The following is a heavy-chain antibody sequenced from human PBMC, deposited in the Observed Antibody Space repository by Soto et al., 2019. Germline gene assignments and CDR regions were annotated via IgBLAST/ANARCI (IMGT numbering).Heavy chain of an antibody. D-gene: IGHD5-12*01. CDR1: GFTFSSYG. CDR3: AKDAEVVATIFLFDY. CDR2: ISYDGSNK. V-gene: IGHV3-30*18. Sequence: QVQLVESGGGVVQPGRSLRLSCAASGFTFSSYGMHWVRQAPGKGLEWVAVISYDGSNKYYADSVKGRFTISRDNSKNTLYLQMNSLRAEDTAVYYCAKDAEVVATIFLFDYWGHGTLVTVSS. J-gene: IGHJ4*01.